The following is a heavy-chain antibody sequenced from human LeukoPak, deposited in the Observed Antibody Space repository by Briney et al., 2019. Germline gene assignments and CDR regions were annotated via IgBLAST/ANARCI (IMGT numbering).Heavy chain of an antibody. D-gene: IGHD5-18*01. CDR3: ARGSTAMAPYNWFDP. Sequence: PSETLSLTCTVSGGSINSRSNYWGWIRQPPGKGLEWIGSIYYSGSTYYNPSLKSRVTISVDTSKNQFSLKLSSVTAADTAVYYCARGSTAMAPYNWFDPWGQGTLVTVSS. V-gene: IGHV4-39*07. CDR2: IYYSGST. J-gene: IGHJ5*02. CDR1: GGSINSRSNY.